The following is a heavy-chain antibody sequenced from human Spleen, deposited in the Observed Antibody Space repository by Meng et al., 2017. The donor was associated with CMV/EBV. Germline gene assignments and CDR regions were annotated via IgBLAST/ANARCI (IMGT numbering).Heavy chain of an antibody. CDR1: GGPFSSYY. J-gene: IGHJ4*02. D-gene: IGHD3-22*01. V-gene: IGHV1-46*01. CDR2: INPSGGST. Sequence: LVQSGGEVEKPGASVKVSCKASGGPFSSYYMPWVRQAPGQGLEWMGIINPSGGSTSYAQKFQGRVTMTRDTSTSTVYMELSSLRSEDTAVYYCARPPSEFSSGYYYGYWGQGTLVTVSS. CDR3: ARPPSEFSSGYYYGY.